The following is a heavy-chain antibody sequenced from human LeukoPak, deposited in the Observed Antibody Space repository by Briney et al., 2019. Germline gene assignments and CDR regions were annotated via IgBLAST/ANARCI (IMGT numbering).Heavy chain of an antibody. CDR3: ARHSGSWGLVDY. CDR1: GGSISSGGYY. CDR2: IYYSGST. Sequence: SETLSLTCTVSGGSISSGGYYWSWIRQHPGKGLEWIGYIYYSGSTNYNPSLKSRVTISVDTSKNQFSLKLSSVTAADTAVYYCARHSGSWGLVDYWGQGTLVTVSS. V-gene: IGHV4-61*08. D-gene: IGHD6-13*01. J-gene: IGHJ4*02.